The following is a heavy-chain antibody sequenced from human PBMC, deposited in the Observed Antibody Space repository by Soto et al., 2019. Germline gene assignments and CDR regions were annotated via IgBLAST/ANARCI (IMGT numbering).Heavy chain of an antibody. D-gene: IGHD3-10*01. CDR2: ISGSGGST. Sequence: EVQLLESGGGLVQPGGSLRLSCAASGFTYSSYAMSWVRQAPGKGLEWVSGISGSGGSTYYAGSVKGRFTISRDNSKNTLYLQMNSLRAEDTAVYYCAKANAYGSGRDFDYWGQGTLVTVSS. CDR1: GFTYSSYA. J-gene: IGHJ4*02. CDR3: AKANAYGSGRDFDY. V-gene: IGHV3-23*01.